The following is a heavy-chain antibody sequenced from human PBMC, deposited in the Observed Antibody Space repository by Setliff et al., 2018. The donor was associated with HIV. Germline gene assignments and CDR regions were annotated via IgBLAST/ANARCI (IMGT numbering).Heavy chain of an antibody. CDR1: GGSISSTNW. CDR3: ARARDIAVAGPQYYFDY. Sequence: SETLSLTCAVSGGSISSTNWWTWVRQPPGKGLEWIGEIYHSGSFHYNPSLKSRVTISVDKSKNQFTLKLRSVTAADTAVYYCARARDIAVAGPQYYFDYWGQGTLVTVSS. V-gene: IGHV4-4*02. J-gene: IGHJ4*02. D-gene: IGHD6-19*01. CDR2: IYHSGSF.